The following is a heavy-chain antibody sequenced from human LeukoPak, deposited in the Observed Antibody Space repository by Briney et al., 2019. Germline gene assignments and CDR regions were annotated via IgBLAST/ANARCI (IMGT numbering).Heavy chain of an antibody. Sequence: GGSLRLSCAASGFTFSSYAMSWVRQAPGKGLEWVSAISGSGGSTYYADSVEGRFTISRDNSKNTLYLQMNSLRAEDTAVYYCAKSPVLREEVDYWGQGTLVTVSS. CDR1: GFTFSSYA. V-gene: IGHV3-23*01. CDR2: ISGSGGST. CDR3: AKSPVLREEVDY. J-gene: IGHJ4*02. D-gene: IGHD2-15*01.